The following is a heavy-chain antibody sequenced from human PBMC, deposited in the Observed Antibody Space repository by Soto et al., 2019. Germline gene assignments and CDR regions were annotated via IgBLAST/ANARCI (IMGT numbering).Heavy chain of an antibody. CDR2: ISGSGGST. CDR3: AKGGFSSSLDYYYYYYMDV. J-gene: IGHJ6*03. CDR1: GFTFSSYA. V-gene: IGHV3-23*01. Sequence: PGGSLRLSCAASGFTFSSYAMSWVRQAPGKGLEWVSAISGSGGSTYYADSVKGRFTISRDNSKNTLYLQMNSLRAEDTAVYYCAKGGFSSSLDYYYYYYMDVWGKGTTVTVSS. D-gene: IGHD6-6*01.